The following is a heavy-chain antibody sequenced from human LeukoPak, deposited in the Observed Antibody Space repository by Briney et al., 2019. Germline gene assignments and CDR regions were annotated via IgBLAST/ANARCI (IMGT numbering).Heavy chain of an antibody. J-gene: IGHJ5*02. CDR3: ARGNDYVNWFDP. D-gene: IGHD4-17*01. Sequence: PGGSLPLTCADSRFTFSSYAMHGVRQATGKGLEGVAVISYDGSNKYYADSVKGRFTISRDNSKNTLYLQMNSLRAEDTAVYYCARGNDYVNWFDPWGQGTLVTVSS. CDR2: ISYDGSNK. V-gene: IGHV3-30-3*01. CDR1: RFTFSSYA.